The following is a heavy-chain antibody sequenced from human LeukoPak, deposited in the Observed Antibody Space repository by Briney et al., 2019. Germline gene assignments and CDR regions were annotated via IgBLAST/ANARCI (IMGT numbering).Heavy chain of an antibody. J-gene: IGHJ6*02. D-gene: IGHD3-16*02. Sequence: SETLSLTCAVYGSSFSGYYWSWIRQPPGKGLEWIGYIYYSGSTYYNPSLKSRVTISVDTSKNQFSLKLSSVTAADTAVYYCAGINRSSRNYYYYGMDVWGQGTTVTVSS. CDR2: IYYSGST. CDR1: GSSFSGYY. CDR3: AGINRSSRNYYYYGMDV. V-gene: IGHV4-30-4*01.